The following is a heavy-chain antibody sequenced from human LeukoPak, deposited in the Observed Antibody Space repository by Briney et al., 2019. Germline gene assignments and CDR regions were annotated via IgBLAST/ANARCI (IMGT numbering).Heavy chain of an antibody. J-gene: IGHJ1*01. CDR3: ARVAAGIGFFQH. V-gene: IGHV4-59*08. Sequence: SETLSLTCAVSGGSINNYYWTWIRQPPGKGLEWIGYIYYSGSTNYNPSLKSRVTISVDRSKNQLSLKLSSVTAADTAVYYCARVAAGIGFFQHWGQGTLVTVSS. CDR1: GGSINNYY. D-gene: IGHD6-13*01. CDR2: IYYSGST.